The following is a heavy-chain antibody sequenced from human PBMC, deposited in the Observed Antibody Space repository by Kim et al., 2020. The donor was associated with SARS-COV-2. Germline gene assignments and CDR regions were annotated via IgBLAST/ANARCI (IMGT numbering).Heavy chain of an antibody. D-gene: IGHD6-19*01. CDR2: INPNSGGT. V-gene: IGHV1-2*02. CDR3: ASGFAVADNFNSYSDY. J-gene: IGHJ4*02. CDR1: GYTFTGYY. Sequence: ASVKVSCKASGYTFTGYYIHWVRQAPGQGLEWMGCINPNSGGTNDAQKLQGRVTMTRDTSISTAYMELSRLRSDDAAVYYCASGFAVADNFNSYSDYWGQGTLVSVSS.